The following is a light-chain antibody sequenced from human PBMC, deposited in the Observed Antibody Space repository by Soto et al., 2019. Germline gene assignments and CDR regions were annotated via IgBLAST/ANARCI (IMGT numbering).Light chain of an antibody. CDR2: GAS. V-gene: IGKV3-11*01. J-gene: IGKJ4*01. CDR1: QSVSSN. Sequence: EIVLTQSPATLSLSPGERATLSCRASQSVSSNLAWYQQKRGQAPRLLIYGASNRATGIPARFSGSGFGTDFTLTISSLEPEDFAVYYCQQRSNWPQLTFGGGTKVEIK. CDR3: QQRSNWPQLT.